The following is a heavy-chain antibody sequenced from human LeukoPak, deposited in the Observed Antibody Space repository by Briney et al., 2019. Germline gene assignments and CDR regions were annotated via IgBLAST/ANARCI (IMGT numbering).Heavy chain of an antibody. Sequence: ASVKVSCKASGYTFTGYYMHWVRQAPGQGLEWMGWINPNSGGTNYAQEFQGRVTITRDTSASTAYMELSSLRSEDMAVYYCARGADYYDSSGYYVVGAFDIWGQGTMVTVSS. D-gene: IGHD3-22*01. CDR1: GYTFTGYY. CDR2: INPNSGGT. V-gene: IGHV1-2*02. J-gene: IGHJ3*02. CDR3: ARGADYYDSSGYYVVGAFDI.